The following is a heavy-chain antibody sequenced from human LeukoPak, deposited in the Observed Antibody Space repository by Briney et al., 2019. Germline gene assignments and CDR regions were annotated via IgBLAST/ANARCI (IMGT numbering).Heavy chain of an antibody. CDR3: AKDNVIVGGYYLDY. D-gene: IGHD1-26*01. Sequence: GGSLRLSCAASGFTFSSYVMHWVRQAPGKGLEWVAVISYDGSNKYYADSVKGRFTISRDNSKNTLYLQMNSLRAEDTAVYYCAKDNVIVGGYYLDYWGQGTLVTVSS. V-gene: IGHV3-30*18. J-gene: IGHJ4*02. CDR2: ISYDGSNK. CDR1: GFTFSSYV.